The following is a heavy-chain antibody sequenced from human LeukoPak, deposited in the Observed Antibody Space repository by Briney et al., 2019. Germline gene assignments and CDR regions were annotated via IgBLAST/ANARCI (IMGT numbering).Heavy chain of an antibody. V-gene: IGHV1-2*02. CDR2: INPNSGGT. CDR1: GYTFTGYY. J-gene: IGHJ6*02. D-gene: IGHD1-1*01. Sequence: ASVKVSCKASGYTFTGYYMHWVRQAPGQGLEWMGWINPNSGGTNYAQKFRGRVTMTRDMSISTAYMELSRLRSDDTAVYYCARGGLGNWNDIYYYGMDVWGQGTTVTVSS. CDR3: ARGGLGNWNDIYYYGMDV.